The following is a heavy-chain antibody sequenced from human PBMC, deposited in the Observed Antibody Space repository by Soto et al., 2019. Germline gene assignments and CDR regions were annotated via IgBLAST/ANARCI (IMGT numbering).Heavy chain of an antibody. V-gene: IGHV3-23*01. CDR2: ISGSGGST. CDR1: GFTFSSYA. J-gene: IGHJ3*02. CDR3: ARGLFSPVTTTGDAFDI. D-gene: IGHD4-17*01. Sequence: GGSLRLSCAASGFTFSSYAMSWVRQAPGKGLEWVSAISGSGGSTYYADSVKGRFTISRDNSKNTLYLQMNSLRAEDTAVYYCARGLFSPVTTTGDAFDIWGQGTMVTVSS.